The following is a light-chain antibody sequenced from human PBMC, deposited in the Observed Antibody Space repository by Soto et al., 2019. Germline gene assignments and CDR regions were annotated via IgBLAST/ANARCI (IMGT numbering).Light chain of an antibody. CDR1: STDVGGYNY. V-gene: IGLV2-14*01. CDR3: CSYAGSYPYV. Sequence: QSALGQPSSVSGSPGQSITISCTGTSTDVGGYNYVSWYQHHSGKAPKLLIYEVTNRPSGISDRFSGSKSVNTASLTISGLQAEDEADYFCCSYAGSYPYVFGAGTKV. J-gene: IGLJ1*01. CDR2: EVT.